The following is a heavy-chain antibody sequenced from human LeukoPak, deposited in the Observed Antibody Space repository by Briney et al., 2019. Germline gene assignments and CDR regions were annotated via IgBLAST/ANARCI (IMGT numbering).Heavy chain of an antibody. CDR3: ARGVTSSSSSTTGDY. V-gene: IGHV3-21*01. D-gene: IGHD6-6*01. CDR2: ISSSRSYI. CDR1: GFNFSSYS. J-gene: IGHJ4*02. Sequence: PGGSVRLSCAASGFNFSSYSMNWVRQAPGKGLEWVSSISSSRSYIYYADSVKGRFTISRDNAKNSLYLQMNSLGAEDTAVYYCARGVTSSSSSTTGDYWGQGTLVTVSS.